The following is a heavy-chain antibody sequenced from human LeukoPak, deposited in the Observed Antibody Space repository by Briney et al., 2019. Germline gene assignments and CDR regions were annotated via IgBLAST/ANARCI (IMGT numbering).Heavy chain of an antibody. Sequence: GGSLRLSCAASGFTFRKHYVSWIRQAPGRGPEWVAYIGASGSTRYYRDSVNGRFTISRDNAKNSLHLQMNSLRAEDTAVYYCAKDLREWYYDPNGNYFSYGMDVWGQGTTVVVSS. D-gene: IGHD3-22*01. CDR2: IGASGSTR. J-gene: IGHJ6*02. CDR3: AKDLREWYYDPNGNYFSYGMDV. V-gene: IGHV3-11*01. CDR1: GFTFRKHY.